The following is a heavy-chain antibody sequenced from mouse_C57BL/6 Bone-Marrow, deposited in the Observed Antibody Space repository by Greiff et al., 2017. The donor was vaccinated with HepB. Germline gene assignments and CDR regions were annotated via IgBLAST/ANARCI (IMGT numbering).Heavy chain of an antibody. Sequence: EVMLVESEGGLVQPGSSMKLSCTASGFTFSDYYMAWVRQVPEKGLEWVANINYDGSSTYYLDSLKSRFIISRDNAKNILYLQMSSLKSEDTATYYCAREGLGRGWYFDVWGTGTTVTVSS. CDR3: AREGLGRGWYFDV. V-gene: IGHV5-16*01. CDR2: INYDGSST. CDR1: GFTFSDYY. D-gene: IGHD4-1*01. J-gene: IGHJ1*03.